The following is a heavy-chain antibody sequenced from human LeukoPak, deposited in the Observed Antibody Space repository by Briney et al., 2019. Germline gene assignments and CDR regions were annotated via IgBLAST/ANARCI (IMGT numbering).Heavy chain of an antibody. J-gene: IGHJ5*02. V-gene: IGHV1-18*01. CDR2: ISAYNGNT. Sequence: ASVKVSCKASGYTFTSYGISWVRQAPGQGLEWMGWISAYNGNTNYAQKLQGRVTTTTDTSTSTAYMELRSLRSDDTAVYYCARDHGGYCSSTSCYIWFDPWGQGTLVTVSS. CDR1: GYTFTSYG. CDR3: ARDHGGYCSSTSCYIWFDP. D-gene: IGHD2-2*02.